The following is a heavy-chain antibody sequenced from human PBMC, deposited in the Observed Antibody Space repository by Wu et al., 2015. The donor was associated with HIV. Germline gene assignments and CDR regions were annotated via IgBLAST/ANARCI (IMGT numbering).Heavy chain of an antibody. J-gene: IGHJ4*02. Sequence: QVQLLQSGAAVKKPGASVMVSCKASGYTFIDYYIYWVRQTPGQGLEWMGWINPNRGGTKYAQKFQGRVTMTRDTAVSTAYLELNSLRSDDTAVYYCARDGTTGTYYFDYWGQGTLVTVSS. D-gene: IGHD1-1*01. CDR3: ARDGTTGTYYFDY. CDR1: GYTFIDYY. CDR2: INPNRGGT. V-gene: IGHV1-2*02.